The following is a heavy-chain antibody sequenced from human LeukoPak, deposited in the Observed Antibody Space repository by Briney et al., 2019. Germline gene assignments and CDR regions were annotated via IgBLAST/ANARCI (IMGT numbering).Heavy chain of an antibody. CDR1: GFTFSDYA. Sequence: PGGSLRLSCAASGFTFSDYAMSWVRQAPGKGLEWVSGIDNSGGSTHYADSVKGRFTISRDKSKDTLYVQMNSLRADDTALYYCARGHNIGWFYFDFWGQGTQVTVSS. CDR2: IDNSGGST. CDR3: ARGHNIGWFYFDF. V-gene: IGHV3-23*01. D-gene: IGHD6-19*01. J-gene: IGHJ4*02.